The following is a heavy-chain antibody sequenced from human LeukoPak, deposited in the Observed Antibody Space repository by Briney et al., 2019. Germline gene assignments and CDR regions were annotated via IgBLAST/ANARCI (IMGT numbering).Heavy chain of an antibody. D-gene: IGHD4-17*01. CDR3: ARGESATVTTRNWFDP. Sequence: PGRSLRLSCAASGFTFSSYGMHWVRQAPGKGLEWVANIKQDGSEKYYVDSVKGRFTISRDNAKNSLYLQMNSLRAEDTAVYYCARGESATVTTRNWFDPWGQGTLVTVSS. J-gene: IGHJ5*02. CDR1: GFTFSSYG. CDR2: IKQDGSEK. V-gene: IGHV3-7*01.